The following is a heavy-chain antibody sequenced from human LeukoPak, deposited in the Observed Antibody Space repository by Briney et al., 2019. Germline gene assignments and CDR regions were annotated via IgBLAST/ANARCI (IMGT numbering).Heavy chain of an antibody. V-gene: IGHV3-23*01. Sequence: GGSLRLSCAASGFTFNTYAMSWVRQVPGKGLEWVSSISGGDVTTSYADSVKGRFIISRDNSKNTLYLDMDSLRAEDTAMYYCTKPSGRVRGWYFDLWGRGTVVTVSS. CDR3: TKPSGRVRGWYFDL. J-gene: IGHJ2*01. CDR2: ISGGDVTT. D-gene: IGHD3-10*02. CDR1: GFTFNTYA.